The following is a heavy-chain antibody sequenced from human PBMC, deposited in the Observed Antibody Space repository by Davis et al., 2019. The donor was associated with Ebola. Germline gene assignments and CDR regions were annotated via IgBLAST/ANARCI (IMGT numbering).Heavy chain of an antibody. CDR3: ARVRMTPDYYYGMDV. CDR1: GGTFSSYA. J-gene: IGHJ6*02. Sequence: SVKVSCKASGGTFSSYAISWVRQAPGQGLEWMGRIIPILGIANYAQKFQGRVTITADKSTSTAYMELSSLRSEDTAVYYCARVRMTPDYYYGMDVWGQGTTVTVSS. D-gene: IGHD4-17*01. V-gene: IGHV1-69*04. CDR2: IIPILGIA.